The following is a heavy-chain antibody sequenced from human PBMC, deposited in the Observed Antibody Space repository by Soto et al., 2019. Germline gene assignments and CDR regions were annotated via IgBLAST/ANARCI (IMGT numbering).Heavy chain of an antibody. CDR1: GFTFSSYA. Sequence: GGSLRLSCAASGFTFSSYAMSWVRQAPGEGLEWVSAISGSGGSTYYADSVKGRFTISRDNSKNTLYLQMNSLRAVDTSVYHCAIVSCCWCFWFDFWGQGTLVTVSS. CDR3: AIVSCCWCFWFDF. J-gene: IGHJ4*02. CDR2: ISGSGGST. D-gene: IGHD2-8*02. V-gene: IGHV3-23*01.